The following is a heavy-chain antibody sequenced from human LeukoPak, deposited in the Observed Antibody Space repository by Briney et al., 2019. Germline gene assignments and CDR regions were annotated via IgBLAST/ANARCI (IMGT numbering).Heavy chain of an antibody. CDR3: AKGSYYYGSGTYSAGRDYFDY. Sequence: GGSLRLSCAASGFIFSSYGMSWVRQAPGKGLEWVSGISDSGGSAYYADSVKGRLTISRDNSKNTLYLQMNSLRAEDTAVYYCAKGSYYYGSGTYSAGRDYFDYWGQGTLVTVSS. J-gene: IGHJ4*02. CDR1: GFIFSSYG. CDR2: ISDSGGSA. V-gene: IGHV3-23*01. D-gene: IGHD3-10*01.